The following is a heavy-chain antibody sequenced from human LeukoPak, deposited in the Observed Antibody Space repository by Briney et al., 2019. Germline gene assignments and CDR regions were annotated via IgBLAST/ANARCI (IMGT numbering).Heavy chain of an antibody. J-gene: IGHJ4*02. Sequence: GASVKVSCKASGYTFTSYDINWVRQATGQGLEWMGWMNPNSGNTGYAQKFQGRVTMTRNTSISTAYMELSSLRSEDTAVYYCARTSPSYCSGGSCYSGYWGQGTLVTVSS. CDR1: GYTFTSYD. D-gene: IGHD2-15*01. V-gene: IGHV1-8*01. CDR3: ARTSPSYCSGGSCYSGY. CDR2: MNPNSGNT.